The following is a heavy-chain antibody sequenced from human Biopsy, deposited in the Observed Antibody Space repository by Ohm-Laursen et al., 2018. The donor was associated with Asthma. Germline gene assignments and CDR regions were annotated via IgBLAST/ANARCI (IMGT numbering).Heavy chain of an antibody. CDR2: ILTKFDIT. CDR3: ARSYDTDSYPVLVLDY. J-gene: IGHJ4*02. V-gene: IGHV1-69*04. CDR1: GGSFSHFA. D-gene: IGHD3-22*01. Sequence: GSSVKVSCKASGGSFSHFAFSWVRQAPGHGLEWMGTILTKFDITSSAEKFQPRVTITADKSTSTTSMELCRLRFEDTAVYYCARSYDTDSYPVLVLDYWGQGNLVTVSS.